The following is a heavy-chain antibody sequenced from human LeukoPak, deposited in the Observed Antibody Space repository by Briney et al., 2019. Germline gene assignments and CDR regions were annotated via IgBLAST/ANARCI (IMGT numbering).Heavy chain of an antibody. D-gene: IGHD5-24*01. CDR2: IIPIFVIA. J-gene: IGHJ4*02. V-gene: IGHV1-69*04. Sequence: SVKVSCKASGGTFSSYAISWVRQAPGEGLEWMGRIIPIFVIANYAQKFQGRVTITADKSTSTAYMELSSLRSEDTAVYYCARDREWLQSHYFAYWGQGTLVTVSS. CDR1: GGTFSSYA. CDR3: ARDREWLQSHYFAY.